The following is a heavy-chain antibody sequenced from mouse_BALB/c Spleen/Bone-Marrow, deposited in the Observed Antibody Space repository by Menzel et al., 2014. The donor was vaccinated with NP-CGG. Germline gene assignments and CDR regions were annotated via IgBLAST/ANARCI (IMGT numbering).Heavy chain of an antibody. CDR1: GYAFSSSW. Sequence: VQRVESGPELMKPGASVKISCKASGYAFSSSWMSWVKQRPGQGLEWIGRIYPGDGDTNYNGKFKGKAALTADKSSSTAYMQLSSLTSVDSAVYFCARWGITSYYFDYWGQGTTLTVSS. CDR3: ARWGITSYYFDY. V-gene: IGHV1-82*01. CDR2: IYPGDGDT. D-gene: IGHD2-4*01. J-gene: IGHJ2*01.